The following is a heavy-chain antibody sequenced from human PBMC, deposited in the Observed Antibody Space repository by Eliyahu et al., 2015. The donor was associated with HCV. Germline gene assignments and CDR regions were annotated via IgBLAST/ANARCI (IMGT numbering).Heavy chain of an antibody. CDR3: ARDSSGWGLDV. D-gene: IGHD6-19*01. Sequence: EVQLVESGGGLVQPGGSLRLSCGASGFAFNTYDMHWVRQPTGKGLEWVSAIGTAGDTHYPDSVKGRFTTSRENAKNSLYLQMNSLTVEDTAVYYCARDSSGWGLDVWGKGTTVTVSS. CDR2: IGTAGDT. J-gene: IGHJ6*04. V-gene: IGHV3-13*01. CDR1: GFAFNTYD.